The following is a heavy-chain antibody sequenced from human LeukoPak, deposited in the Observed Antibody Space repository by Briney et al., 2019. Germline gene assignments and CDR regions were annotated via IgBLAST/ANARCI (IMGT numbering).Heavy chain of an antibody. V-gene: IGHV4-34*01. Sequence: SETLSLTCAVHGGSFSGYYWSWIRQPPGKGLEWIGEINHSGSTNYNPSLKSRVTISVDTSKNQFSLKLSSVTAADTAVYYCARNSAGYFQHWGQGTLVTVSS. CDR1: GGSFSGYY. CDR3: ARNSAGYFQH. J-gene: IGHJ1*01. CDR2: INHSGST.